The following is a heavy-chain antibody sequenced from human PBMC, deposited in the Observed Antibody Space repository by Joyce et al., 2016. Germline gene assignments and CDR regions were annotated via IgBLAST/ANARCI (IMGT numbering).Heavy chain of an antibody. J-gene: IGHJ5*02. CDR1: VFSFIGYW. CDR3: VRGISARPGGPNWFDP. CDR2: INTDGSST. Sequence: EVQLVESGGGLVQPGGSLRLSCAASVFSFIGYWIHWVRQAPGKGLVWVSRINTDGSSTRFGDSVKGRFTIPRDNAKNTLYLQMNSLRAEDTAVYYCVRGISARPGGPNWFDPWGQGTLVTVSS. D-gene: IGHD6-6*01. V-gene: IGHV3-74*01.